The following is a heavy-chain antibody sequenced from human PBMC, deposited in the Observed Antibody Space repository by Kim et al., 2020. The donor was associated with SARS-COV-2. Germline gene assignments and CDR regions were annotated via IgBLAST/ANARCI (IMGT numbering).Heavy chain of an antibody. CDR3: ARDREQWGFDY. D-gene: IGHD6-19*01. V-gene: IGHV4-39*07. J-gene: IGHJ4*02. Sequence: STYSNPSLKSRVTISVDTSKNQFSLKLSSVTAADTAVYYCARDREQWGFDYWGQGTLVTVSS. CDR2: ST.